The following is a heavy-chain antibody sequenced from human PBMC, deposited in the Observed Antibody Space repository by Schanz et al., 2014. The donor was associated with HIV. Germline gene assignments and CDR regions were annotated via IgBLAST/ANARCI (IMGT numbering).Heavy chain of an antibody. CDR3: ARDVYRGSLLGFDI. V-gene: IGHV1-69*06. CDR2: IIPMFGTA. J-gene: IGHJ3*02. CDR1: GGTFNSYA. Sequence: QVQLVQPGAEVKKPGSSVKVSCKASGGTFNSYAITWVRQAPGQGLEYMGGIIPMFGTANYAPKFQGRVTVTADRSTSTAYMELSSLRSEDTAVYYCARDVYRGSLLGFDIWGQGTMVTVSS. D-gene: IGHD1-26*01.